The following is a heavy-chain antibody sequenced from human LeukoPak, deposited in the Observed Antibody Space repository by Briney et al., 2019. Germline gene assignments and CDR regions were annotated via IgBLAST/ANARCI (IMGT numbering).Heavy chain of an antibody. Sequence: PSETLSLTCTVSGGSICRYHWSWIRQPPGKGRVCLGYIYYSGSTNYTPSLKSRVTISVDTSKSQFSMKLSSVTAADTAVYDWARQTPASLGIPKNWFDPWGQGTLVTVSS. J-gene: IGHJ5*02. CDR1: GGSICRYH. V-gene: IGHV4-59*08. D-gene: IGHD3-16*01. CDR3: ARQTPASLGIPKNWFDP. CDR2: IYYSGST.